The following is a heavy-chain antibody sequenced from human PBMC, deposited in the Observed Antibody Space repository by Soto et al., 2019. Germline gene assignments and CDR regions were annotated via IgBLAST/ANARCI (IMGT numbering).Heavy chain of an antibody. Sequence: SETLSLTCTVSGGSISSGGYYWSWIRQHPGKGLEWIGYIYYSGSTYYNPSLKSRVTISVDTSKNQFSLKLSSVTAADTAVYYCARDNHSLGPERILTTPTSVWGQGTVVTGSS. CDR1: GGSISSGGYY. J-gene: IGHJ4*02. CDR2: IYYSGST. CDR3: ARDNHSLGPERILTTPTSV. V-gene: IGHV4-31*03. D-gene: IGHD3-16*02.